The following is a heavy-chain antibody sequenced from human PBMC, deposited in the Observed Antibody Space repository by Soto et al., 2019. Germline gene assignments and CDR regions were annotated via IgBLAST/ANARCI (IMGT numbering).Heavy chain of an antibody. CDR3: AKDHLQRSGYYRSLGWDYFDY. V-gene: IGHV3-30*18. CDR1: GFTFSSYG. D-gene: IGHD3-22*01. J-gene: IGHJ4*02. CDR2: ISYDGSNK. Sequence: PGGSLRLSCAASGFTFSSYGMHWVRQAPGKGLEWVAVISYDGSNKYYADSVKGRFTISRDNSKNTLYLQMNSLRAEDTAVYYCAKDHLQRSGYYRSLGWDYFDYWGQGTLVTVSS.